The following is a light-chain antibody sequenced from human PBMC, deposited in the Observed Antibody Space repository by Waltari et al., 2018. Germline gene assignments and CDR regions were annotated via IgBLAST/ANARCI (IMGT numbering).Light chain of an antibody. J-gene: IGKJ2*03. CDR1: QSVSSSY. Sequence: ELVLKQSPGTLSLSPGERATISCRASQSVSSSYLAWYQQKPGQAPRLLIYGASSRATGIPDRFSGSGSGTDFTLTISRLEPEDFAVYYCQQYGSSPRSFGQGTKLEIK. CDR3: QQYGSSPRS. V-gene: IGKV3-20*01. CDR2: GAS.